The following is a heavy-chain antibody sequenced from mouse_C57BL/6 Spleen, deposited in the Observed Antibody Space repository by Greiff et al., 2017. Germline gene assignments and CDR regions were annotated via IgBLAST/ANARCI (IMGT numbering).Heavy chain of an antibody. Sequence: QVQLQQSGAELARPGASVKMSCKASGYTFTSYTMHWVKQRPGQGLEWIGYINPSSGYTKYNQKFKDKATLTADKSSSTAYMQLSSLTSEDSAVYYCARLGEKGFYAMDYWGQGTSVTVSS. CDR3: ARLGEKGFYAMDY. J-gene: IGHJ4*01. V-gene: IGHV1-4*01. CDR2: INPSSGYT. CDR1: GYTFTSYT. D-gene: IGHD3-3*01.